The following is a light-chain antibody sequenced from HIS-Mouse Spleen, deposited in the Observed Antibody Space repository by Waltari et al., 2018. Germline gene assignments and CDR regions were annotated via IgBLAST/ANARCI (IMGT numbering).Light chain of an antibody. CDR1: ALPKKY. Sequence: SSELTQPPSVSVSPGETARITCSGAALPKKYAYWYQQKSGQAPVLVFYEDSKRPSGIPERFSGSSSGTMATLTISGAQVEDEADYYCYSTDSSGNHRVFGGGTKLTVL. V-gene: IGLV3-10*01. CDR2: EDS. CDR3: YSTDSSGNHRV. J-gene: IGLJ2*01.